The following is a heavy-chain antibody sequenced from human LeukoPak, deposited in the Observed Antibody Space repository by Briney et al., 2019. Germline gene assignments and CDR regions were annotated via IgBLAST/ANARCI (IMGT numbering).Heavy chain of an antibody. V-gene: IGHV3-23*01. J-gene: IGHJ3*02. CDR3: AKDPEAAAKYYDFWSGYYAFDI. Sequence: PGGSLRLSCAASGFTFSSYAMSWVRQAPGKGLEWVSAISGSGGSTYYADSAKGRFTISRDNSKNTLYLQMNSLRAEDTAVYYCAKDPEAAAKYYDFWSGYYAFDIWGQGTMVTVSS. CDR1: GFTFSSYA. CDR2: ISGSGGST. D-gene: IGHD3-3*01.